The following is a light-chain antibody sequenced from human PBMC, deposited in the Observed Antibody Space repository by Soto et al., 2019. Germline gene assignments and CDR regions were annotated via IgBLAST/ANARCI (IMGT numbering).Light chain of an antibody. J-gene: IGKJ3*01. CDR1: QSVTSGY. V-gene: IGKV3-20*01. CDR3: QHYGTSPTLFT. Sequence: EIVLTQSPGTLSLSPGDRVTLSCRASQSVTSGYLAWYQQKPGQPPRLLIYGATSRATGIPDRFSGGGSGTDFTLTISRLEPEDFAMYYCQHYGTSPTLFTFGPGTKLDIK. CDR2: GAT.